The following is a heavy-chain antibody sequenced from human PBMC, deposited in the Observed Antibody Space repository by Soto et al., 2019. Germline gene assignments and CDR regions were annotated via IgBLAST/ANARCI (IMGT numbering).Heavy chain of an antibody. J-gene: IGHJ1*01. CDR3: ARDPLIAAAGTSYFQP. CDR1: GYTFTSYG. CDR2: ISAYNGNT. D-gene: IGHD6-13*01. Sequence: ASVKVSCKASGYTFTSYGISWVRQAPGQGLEWMGWISAYNGNTNYAQKLQGRVTMTTDTSTSTAYMELRSLRSDDPAVYYCARDPLIAAAGTSYFQPLGQGILVPVSS. V-gene: IGHV1-18*01.